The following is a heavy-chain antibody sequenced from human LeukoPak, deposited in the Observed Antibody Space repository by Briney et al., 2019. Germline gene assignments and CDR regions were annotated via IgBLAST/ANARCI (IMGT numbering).Heavy chain of an antibody. J-gene: IGHJ4*02. Sequence: GGSLRLSCPASGFVFSHFNMHWVRQPPAKGLEGVAFIFYEECKRYYSDSVKGRFTISRDISKRTLYLQMNGLRVEDTAVYYCAKDSATWGFDSWGQGTLVTVSS. CDR1: GFVFSHFN. CDR3: AKDSATWGFDS. CDR2: IFYEECKR. V-gene: IGHV3-30*02. D-gene: IGHD3-16*01.